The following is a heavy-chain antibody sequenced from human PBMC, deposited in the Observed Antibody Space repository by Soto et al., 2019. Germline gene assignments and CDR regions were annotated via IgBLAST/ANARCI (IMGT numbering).Heavy chain of an antibody. J-gene: IGHJ3*02. CDR3: ASQHPWNYDAFDI. Sequence: ASVKVSCKASGYTFTGYYMHWGRQAPGQGLEWMGWINPNSGGTNYAQKFQGRVTMTRDTSISTAYMELSRLRSDDTAVYYGASQHPWNYDAFDIWGQGTMVTVSS. D-gene: IGHD1-7*01. CDR1: GYTFTGYY. V-gene: IGHV1-2*02. CDR2: INPNSGGT.